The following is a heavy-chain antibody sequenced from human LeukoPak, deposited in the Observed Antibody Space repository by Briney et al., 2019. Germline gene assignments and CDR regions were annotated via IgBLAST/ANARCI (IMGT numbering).Heavy chain of an antibody. D-gene: IGHD1-14*01. CDR1: GFTFSGSW. CDR2: INNGGSST. J-gene: IGHJ4*02. V-gene: IGHV3-74*01. CDR3: ARDWYWRFDY. Sequence: HPGGSLRLSCAASGFTFSGSWMHWVRQAPGKGLVWVSHINNGGSSTTYADSVKGRFTISRDNAKNTLYLQMNSLRAEDTAVYYCARDWYWRFDYWGQGTLVIVSS.